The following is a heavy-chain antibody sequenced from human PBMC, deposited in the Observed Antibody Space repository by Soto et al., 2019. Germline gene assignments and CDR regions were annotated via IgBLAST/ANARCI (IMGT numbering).Heavy chain of an antibody. CDR3: ARALSGSYFVLEY. Sequence: QVQLQESGPGLVKPSQTLSLTCTVSSGSISRGLYYWTWIRQPPGKGLEWIGYIYSRGNTYYTPSLKSRVDMAFDTSKNQFSLSVSSMTAADTAIYYGARALSGSYFVLEYWGQGDQVTVSP. D-gene: IGHD3-10*01. J-gene: IGHJ4*02. CDR2: IYSRGNT. V-gene: IGHV4-31*03. CDR1: SGSISRGLYY.